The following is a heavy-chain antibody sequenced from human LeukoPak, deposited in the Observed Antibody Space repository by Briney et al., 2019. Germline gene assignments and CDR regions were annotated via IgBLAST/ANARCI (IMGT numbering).Heavy chain of an antibody. V-gene: IGHV3-21*01. Sequence: GGSLRLSCGASGFTFSSYSMNWVRQAPGKGLEWVSSISSSSSYIYYADSVKGRFTISRDNAKNSLYLQMNSLRAEDTAVYYCARDSITMVRGVSYYWGQGTLVTVSS. D-gene: IGHD3-10*01. CDR3: ARDSITMVRGVSYY. J-gene: IGHJ4*02. CDR2: ISSSSSYI. CDR1: GFTFSSYS.